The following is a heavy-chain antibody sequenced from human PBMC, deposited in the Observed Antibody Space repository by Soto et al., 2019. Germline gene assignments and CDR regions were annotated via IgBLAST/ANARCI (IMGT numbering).Heavy chain of an antibody. J-gene: IGHJ3*02. D-gene: IGHD7-27*01. Sequence: GGSLRLSCAASGFTFSSYSMNWVRQAPGKGLEWVSSISSSSYIYYADSVKGRFTISRDNAKNSLYLQMNSLRAEDTAVYYCARELTGDAFDIWGQGTIVTVSS. CDR1: GFTFSSYS. V-gene: IGHV3-21*01. CDR3: ARELTGDAFDI. CDR2: ISSSSYI.